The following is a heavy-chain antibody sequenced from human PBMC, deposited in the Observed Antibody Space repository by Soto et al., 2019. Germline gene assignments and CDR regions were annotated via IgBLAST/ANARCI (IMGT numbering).Heavy chain of an antibody. CDR3: ARGRYGDY. CDR1: GYAFTTYG. D-gene: IGHD1-1*01. J-gene: IGHJ4*02. Sequence: QVHLVQSGAEVKKPGASVKVSCQASGYAFTTYGITWVRQAPGQGLEWMGWISAHNGNTNYAQKLQGRVTVTTDTSTSTAYMELRALRSDDTAVYYCARGRYGDYWGQGALVTVSS. V-gene: IGHV1-18*01. CDR2: ISAHNGNT.